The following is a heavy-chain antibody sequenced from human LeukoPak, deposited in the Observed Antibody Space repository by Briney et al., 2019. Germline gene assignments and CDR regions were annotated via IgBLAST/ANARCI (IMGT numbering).Heavy chain of an antibody. CDR1: GFMFNGYS. CDR2: ISGGSDYI. Sequence: GGSLRLSCAASGFMFNGYSMTWVRQAPGKGLERVSYISGGSDYIYYTDSVKGRFTISRDNAKKSLYLQLNSLRVEDTAVYYCARSYYYDSSGYKTAKSAFGYWGQGTLVTVSS. J-gene: IGHJ4*02. D-gene: IGHD3-22*01. V-gene: IGHV3-21*01. CDR3: ARSYYYDSSGYKTAKSAFGY.